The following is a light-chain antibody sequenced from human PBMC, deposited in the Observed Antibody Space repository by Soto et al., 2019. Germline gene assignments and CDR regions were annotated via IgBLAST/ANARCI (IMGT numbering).Light chain of an antibody. J-gene: IGKJ1*01. Sequence: DIQMTQSPSTLSASVGDRVTITCRASQSIGRCLAWYQQKPGKATKLLMYDAASLESGVPSRFSGSGSGTEYSLTISILQPDDSATYYCQQYDSYSTFGQGTKVDIK. CDR3: QQYDSYST. CDR2: DAA. V-gene: IGKV1-5*01. CDR1: QSIGRC.